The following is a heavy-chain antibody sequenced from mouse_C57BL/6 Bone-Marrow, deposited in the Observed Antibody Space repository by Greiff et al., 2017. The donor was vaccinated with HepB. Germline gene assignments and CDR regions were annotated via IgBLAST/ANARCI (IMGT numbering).Heavy chain of an antibody. Sequence: VQLQQPGAELVKPGASVKLSCKASGYTFTSYWMQWVKQRPGQGLEWIGEIDPSDSYTNYNQKFKGKATLTVDTSSSTAYMQLSSLTSEDSAVYYCAREDYGSYWGQGTTLTVSS. D-gene: IGHD1-1*01. CDR3: AREDYGSY. CDR2: IDPSDSYT. CDR1: GYTFTSYW. V-gene: IGHV1-50*01. J-gene: IGHJ2*01.